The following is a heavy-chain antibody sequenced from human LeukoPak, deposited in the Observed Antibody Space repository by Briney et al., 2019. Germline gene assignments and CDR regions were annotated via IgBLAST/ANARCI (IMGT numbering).Heavy chain of an antibody. V-gene: IGHV4-30-4*01. D-gene: IGHD3-10*01. Sequence: PSETLSLTCTVSGGSISSGDYYWSWIRQPPGKGLEWIGYIYYSGSTYYNPSLKSRVTISVDTSKNQFSLKLSSVTAADTAVYYCASNTKYGSGSYSPRLDYWGQGTLVTVSS. CDR1: GGSISSGDYY. CDR2: IYYSGST. J-gene: IGHJ4*02. CDR3: ASNTKYGSGSYSPRLDY.